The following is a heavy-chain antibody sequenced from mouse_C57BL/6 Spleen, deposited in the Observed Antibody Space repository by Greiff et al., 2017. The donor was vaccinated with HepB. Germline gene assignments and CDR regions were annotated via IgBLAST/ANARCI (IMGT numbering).Heavy chain of an antibody. CDR3: ARRGITTAFDY. CDR2: IDPKSGGT. V-gene: IGHV1-72*01. D-gene: IGHD1-2*01. Sequence: VQLQQPGAELVKPGASVKLSCKASGYTFTSYWMNWVKQRPGRGLEWIGRIDPKSGGTKYNEKFKSKATLTVYKPSSTAYMQLSSLTSEDSAVYDCARRGITTAFDYWGQGTTLTVSS. J-gene: IGHJ2*01. CDR1: GYTFTSYW.